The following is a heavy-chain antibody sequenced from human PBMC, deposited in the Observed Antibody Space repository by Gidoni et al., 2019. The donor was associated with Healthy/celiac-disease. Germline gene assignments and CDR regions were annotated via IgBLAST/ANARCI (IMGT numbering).Heavy chain of an antibody. CDR3: ARDNFSSSWYYLDY. J-gene: IGHJ4*02. CDR1: GDSLSSYY. D-gene: IGHD6-13*01. Sequence: QVQLPESGPRMVKPSETLSLPCTVSGDSLSSYYWSWIRQPAGKGLEWIGRIYTSGSTNSNPALKSRVTMSVDTSKNQFSLKLSSVTAADTAVYYCARDNFSSSWYYLDYWGQGTLVTVSA. CDR2: IYTSGST. V-gene: IGHV4-4*07.